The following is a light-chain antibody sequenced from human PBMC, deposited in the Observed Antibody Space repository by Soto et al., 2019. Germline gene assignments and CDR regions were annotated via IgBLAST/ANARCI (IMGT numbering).Light chain of an antibody. V-gene: IGLV1-51*02. J-gene: IGLJ1*01. CDR2: ENN. CDR1: SSNIGKNY. CDR3: GTWDSSLSVYV. Sequence: QSVLTQPPSVSAAPGQQVTISCSGSSSNIGKNYVSWYQQVPGTAPKLLIYENNIRCSGIPARFSGSESGTSATLGITGLQTGDEADYYCGTWDSSLSVYVFGTGTKVTVL.